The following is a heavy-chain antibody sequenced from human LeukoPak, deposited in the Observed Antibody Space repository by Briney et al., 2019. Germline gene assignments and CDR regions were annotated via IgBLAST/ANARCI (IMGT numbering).Heavy chain of an antibody. D-gene: IGHD3-22*01. Sequence: PSETLSLTCAVYGGSFSGYYWSWIRQPPGKGLGWIGEINHSGSTNYNPSLKSRVTISVDTSKNQFSLKLSSVTAADTAVYYCATHLPYYYDSSGQTGYWGQGTLVTVSS. CDR3: ATHLPYYYDSSGQTGY. CDR1: GGSFSGYY. CDR2: INHSGST. J-gene: IGHJ4*02. V-gene: IGHV4-34*01.